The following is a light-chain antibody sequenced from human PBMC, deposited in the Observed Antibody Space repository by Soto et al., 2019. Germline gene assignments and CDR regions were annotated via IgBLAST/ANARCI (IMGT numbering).Light chain of an antibody. CDR2: DVS. Sequence: QSALTQPASVSGSPGQSITISCTGTSSDVGGYNYVSWYQQHPGKAPKLMIYDVSNRPSGVSNRFSGSKSGNTASLTISGLQAEDEDDYYCSAYTRSSPYVFGTGTKVTVL. J-gene: IGLJ1*01. V-gene: IGLV2-14*01. CDR1: SSDVGGYNY. CDR3: SAYTRSSPYV.